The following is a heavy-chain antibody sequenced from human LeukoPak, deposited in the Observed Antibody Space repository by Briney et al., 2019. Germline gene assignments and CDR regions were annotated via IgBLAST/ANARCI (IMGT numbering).Heavy chain of an antibody. D-gene: IGHD3-22*01. V-gene: IGHV3-7*01. CDR1: GFTFTDYW. Sequence: SGGSLRLSCAVSGFTFTDYWMSWVRQAPGKGLEWVANIKQDGSEKYYVDSVKGRFTISRDNAKNSLYLQMNSLRAEDTAVYYCARYYYDSSGYSFFDYWGQGTLVTASS. CDR3: ARYYYDSSGYSFFDY. CDR2: IKQDGSEK. J-gene: IGHJ4*02.